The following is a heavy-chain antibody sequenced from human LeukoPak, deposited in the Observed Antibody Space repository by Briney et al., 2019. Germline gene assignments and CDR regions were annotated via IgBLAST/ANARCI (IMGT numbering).Heavy chain of an antibody. V-gene: IGHV3-53*01. D-gene: IGHD3-3*01. CDR2: IYSGGST. J-gene: IGHJ6*02. CDR1: GFTVSSNY. CDR3: ARPQAPDYDFWSGALYGMDV. Sequence: GGSLRLSCAASGFTVSSNYMGWVRQAPGKGLEWVSVIYSGGSTYYADSVKGRFTISRDNSKNTLYLQMNSLRAEDTAVYYCARPQAPDYDFWSGALYGMDVWGQGTTVTVSS.